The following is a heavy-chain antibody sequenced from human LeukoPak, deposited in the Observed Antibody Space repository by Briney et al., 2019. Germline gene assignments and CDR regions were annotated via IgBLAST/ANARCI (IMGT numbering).Heavy chain of an antibody. Sequence: PGGSLRLYCAASGFTFSDYYMSWIRRAPGKGLEWVSYISSSGSTIYYADSVKGRFTISRDNAKNSLYLQMNSLRAEDTAVYYCARAGVEVVAATLDYWGQGTLVTVSS. J-gene: IGHJ4*02. D-gene: IGHD2-15*01. CDR3: ARAGVEVVAATLDY. CDR1: GFTFSDYY. V-gene: IGHV3-11*01. CDR2: ISSSGSTI.